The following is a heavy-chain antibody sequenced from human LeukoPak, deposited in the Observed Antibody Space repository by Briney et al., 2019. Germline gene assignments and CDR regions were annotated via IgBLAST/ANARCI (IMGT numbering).Heavy chain of an antibody. V-gene: IGHV4-61*02. CDR3: ARAIVGYNWNDPYYFDY. CDR2: IYGSGST. D-gene: IGHD1-1*01. J-gene: IGHJ4*02. Sequence: SQTLSLTCTVSGGSISSGSYFWSWIRQPAGEGLEWIGRIYGSGSTNYNPSLKSRVSISVDTSKNQFSPKLSSVTAADTAVYYCARAIVGYNWNDPYYFDYWGQGTLVTVSS. CDR1: GGSISSGSYF.